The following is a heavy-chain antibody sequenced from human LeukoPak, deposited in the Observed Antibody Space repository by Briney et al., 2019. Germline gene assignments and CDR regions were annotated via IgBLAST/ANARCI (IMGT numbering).Heavy chain of an antibody. CDR2: ISSSGSTI. CDR1: GFTFSDYY. J-gene: IGHJ6*03. V-gene: IGHV3-11*01. Sequence: GGSLRLSCAASGFTFSDYYMSWIRQAPGKGLEWVSYISSSGSTIYYADSVKGRFTISRDNSKNTLYLQMDSLRAEDTAVYYCAKAVTTSWYYYYYMDVWCKESTVTAAS. D-gene: IGHD4-11*01. CDR3: AKAVTTSWYYYYYMDV.